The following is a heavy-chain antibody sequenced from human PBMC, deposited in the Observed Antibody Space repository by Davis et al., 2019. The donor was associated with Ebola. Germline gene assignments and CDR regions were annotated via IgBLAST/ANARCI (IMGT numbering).Heavy chain of an antibody. D-gene: IGHD3-3*01. CDR1: GFTFSNYG. J-gene: IGHJ4*02. CDR2: ISYDGSNT. Sequence: PGGSLRLSCAASGFTFSNYGMHWVRQAPGKGLEWVAAISYDGSNTYFADSVKGRFTISRDNSKNTLYLQMNSLRAEDTAVYYCAKVGEYYDFWSGYSPFEYWGQGTLATVSS. CDR3: AKVGEYYDFWSGYSPFEY. V-gene: IGHV3-30*18.